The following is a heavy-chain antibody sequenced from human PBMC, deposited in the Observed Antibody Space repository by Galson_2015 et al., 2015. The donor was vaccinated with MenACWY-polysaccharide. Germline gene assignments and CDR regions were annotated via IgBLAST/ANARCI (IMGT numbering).Heavy chain of an antibody. CDR3: ARLSGTYYYDSSGPRAYYGMDV. D-gene: IGHD3-22*01. CDR2: IIPILGIA. J-gene: IGHJ6*02. Sequence: SVKVSCKASGGTFSSYAISRVRQAPGQGLEWMGRIIPILGIANYAQKFQGRVTITADKSTSTAYMELSSLRSEDTAVYYCARLSGTYYYDSSGPRAYYGMDVWGQGTTVTVSS. V-gene: IGHV1-69*04. CDR1: GGTFSSYA.